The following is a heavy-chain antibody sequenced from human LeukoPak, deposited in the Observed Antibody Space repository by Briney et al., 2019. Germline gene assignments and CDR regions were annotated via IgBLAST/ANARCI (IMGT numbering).Heavy chain of an antibody. Sequence: GGSLRLSCAASGFTFSSYDMHWVRQATGKGLEWVSAIGTAGDPYYPGSVKGRFTISRENAKNSLYLRMNSLRAGDTAVYYCARVVRGAYYGMDVWGKGTTVTVSS. J-gene: IGHJ6*04. CDR2: IGTAGDP. D-gene: IGHD3-10*02. CDR3: ARVVRGAYYGMDV. V-gene: IGHV3-13*05. CDR1: GFTFSSYD.